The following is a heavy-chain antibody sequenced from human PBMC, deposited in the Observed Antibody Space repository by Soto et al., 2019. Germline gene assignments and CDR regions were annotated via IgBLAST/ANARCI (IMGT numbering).Heavy chain of an antibody. V-gene: IGHV4-30-4*01. Sequence: SETLSLTCTVSGGSISSGDYYWGWIRQPPGKGLEWIGYIYYSGSTYYNPSLKSRVTISVDTSKNQFSLKLSSVTAADTAVYYCARVKRYYYDSSGSKGFDYWGQGTLVTVSS. CDR2: IYYSGST. CDR3: ARVKRYYYDSSGSKGFDY. CDR1: GGSISSGDYY. J-gene: IGHJ4*02. D-gene: IGHD3-22*01.